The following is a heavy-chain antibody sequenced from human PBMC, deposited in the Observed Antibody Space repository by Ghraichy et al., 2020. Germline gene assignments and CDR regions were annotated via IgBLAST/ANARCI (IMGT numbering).Heavy chain of an antibody. V-gene: IGHV4-39*01. Sequence: SETLSLTCTVSGGSISNSSYYWGWIRQPPGKGLEWIGSIYYSGSAYYNPSLKSRVTISVDTPRNEFSMNLRSATAADTDIYYCARGLLGYCSSISCYGFDYWGQGPLVTVSS. CDR3: ARGLLGYCSSISCYGFDY. CDR2: IYYSGSA. D-gene: IGHD2-2*01. J-gene: IGHJ4*02. CDR1: GGSISNSSYY.